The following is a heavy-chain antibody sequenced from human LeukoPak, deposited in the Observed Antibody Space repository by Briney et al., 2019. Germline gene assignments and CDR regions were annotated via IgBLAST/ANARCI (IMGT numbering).Heavy chain of an antibody. CDR1: GYSISSGYY. J-gene: IGHJ6*03. Sequence: SETLSLTCIVSGYSISSGYYWVWIRQPPGKGLEWIGSIYHSGSTLYNPSHKSRVTVSVDTSKNKFSLKLSSVTAADTAMYYCARDQPYMDVWGEGTTVTVSS. CDR2: IYHSGST. CDR3: ARDQPYMDV. V-gene: IGHV4-38-2*02.